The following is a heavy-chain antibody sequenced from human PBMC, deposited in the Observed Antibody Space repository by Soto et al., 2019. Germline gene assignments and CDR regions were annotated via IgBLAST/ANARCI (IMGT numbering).Heavy chain of an antibody. CDR3: ATHNWDLDP. J-gene: IGHJ1*01. CDR1: GGSIRSTKYY. V-gene: IGHV4-39*01. Sequence: QLQLQESGPGLVKPSETLSLTCTVSGGSIRSTKYYWGWIRQPPGKGLEWIASFYYSGRTNYNPSLKGRVNISVDMSQNQFSLKLSSVTAADTAVYYCATHNWDLDPWGQGTLVIVSS. D-gene: IGHD1-7*01. CDR2: FYYSGRT.